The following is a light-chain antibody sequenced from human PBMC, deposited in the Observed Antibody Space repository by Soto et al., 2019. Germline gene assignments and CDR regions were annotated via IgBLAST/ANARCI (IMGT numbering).Light chain of an antibody. V-gene: IGKV1-39*01. Sequence: DIQMTQSPSSLSASVGDRVTITCRASQSISSYLNWFQQKPGKAPKVLIYATPGLQSGVPSRFSGSGSGTEFTLTISSLQPDDFATYYCLQYQTYWTFGQGTKVDIK. CDR3: LQYQTYWT. J-gene: IGKJ1*01. CDR1: QSISSY. CDR2: ATP.